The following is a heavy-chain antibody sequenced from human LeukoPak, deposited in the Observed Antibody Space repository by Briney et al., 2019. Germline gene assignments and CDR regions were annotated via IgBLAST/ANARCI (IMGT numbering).Heavy chain of an antibody. D-gene: IGHD6-6*01. J-gene: IGHJ5*02. CDR3: ARGIAARPRGVNWFDP. Sequence: GGSLRLSCAASGLIFNSNTFSWVRQAPGKGLEWVAVIWYDGSNKYYADSVKGRFTISRDNSKNTLYLQMNSLRAEDTAVYYCARGIAARPRGVNWFDPWGQGTLVTVSS. CDR2: IWYDGSNK. V-gene: IGHV3-33*01. CDR1: GLIFNSNT.